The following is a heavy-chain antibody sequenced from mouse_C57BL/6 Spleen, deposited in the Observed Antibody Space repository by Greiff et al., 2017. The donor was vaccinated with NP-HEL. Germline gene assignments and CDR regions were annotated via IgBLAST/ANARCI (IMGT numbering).Heavy chain of an antibody. CDR2: LHPSDSDT. V-gene: IGHV1-74*01. D-gene: IGHD1-1*01. J-gene: IGHJ3*01. CDR1: GYTFTSYG. Sequence: QVQLQQPGAELVKTGASVKVSCKASGYTFTSYGMQWVKQRHGEGREWIGRLHPSDSDTNYNQKFKGKATLTVDKSSSTAYMQLSSLTSEDSAVYYCAPITTGFAYWGQGTLVTVSA. CDR3: APITTGFAY.